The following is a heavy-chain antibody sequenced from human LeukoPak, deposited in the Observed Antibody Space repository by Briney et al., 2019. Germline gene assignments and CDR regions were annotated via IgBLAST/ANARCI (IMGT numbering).Heavy chain of an antibody. D-gene: IGHD3-22*01. Sequence: HPGGSLRLSCAASGFTFSNYWMHWVRQAPGKGLVWVSRINSDGSTTSYADSVKGRFTISRDNSKNTLYLQMNSLRAEDTAVYYCAKVRMITMIAYDAFDIWGQGTMVTVSS. CDR1: GFTFSNYW. V-gene: IGHV3-74*01. CDR3: AKVRMITMIAYDAFDI. CDR2: INSDGSTT. J-gene: IGHJ3*02.